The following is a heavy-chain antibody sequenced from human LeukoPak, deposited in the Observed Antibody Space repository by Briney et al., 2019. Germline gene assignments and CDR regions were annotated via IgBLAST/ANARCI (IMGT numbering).Heavy chain of an antibody. CDR1: GFSFRGYA. V-gene: IGHV3-30*18. J-gene: IGHJ4*02. D-gene: IGHD2-15*01. CDR2: ISYDGSNK. Sequence: GGSLRLTCAASGFSFRGYAISWVRQAPGKGLEWMAVISYDGSNKYYADSVKGRFTISRDNSKNTLYLQMNSLRAEDTAMYYCAKEDDIVCSFDYWGQGTLVTVSS. CDR3: AKEDDIVCSFDY.